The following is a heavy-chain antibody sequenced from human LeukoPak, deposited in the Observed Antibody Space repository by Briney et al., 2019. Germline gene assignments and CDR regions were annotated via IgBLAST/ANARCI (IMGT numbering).Heavy chain of an antibody. CDR2: ISTGSSYI. CDR3: ARDESSGYYSG. J-gene: IGHJ4*02. Sequence: GGSLRLSCAASGFTFSSYSMNWVRQAPGKGLGWVSSISTGSSYIYYADSVKGRFTVSRDNAKNSLYLQMNSLRAEDTAVYYCARDESSGYYSGWGQGTLVTVSS. D-gene: IGHD3-22*01. CDR1: GFTFSSYS. V-gene: IGHV3-21*01.